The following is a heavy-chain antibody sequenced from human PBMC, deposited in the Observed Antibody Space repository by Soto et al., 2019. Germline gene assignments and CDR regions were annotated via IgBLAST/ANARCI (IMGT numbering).Heavy chain of an antibody. D-gene: IGHD1-7*01. CDR3: ARGVNGNYVGPTAYYGMDV. CDR1: GGTFSSYA. V-gene: IGHV1-69*12. Sequence: QVQLVQSGAEVKKPGSSVKVSCKASGGTFSSYAISWVRQAPGQGLEWMGGISPIFGTANYAQKFQGRVKITADEATSTAYMELSSLRSEDTAVYYCARGVNGNYVGPTAYYGMDVWGQGTTVTVSS. J-gene: IGHJ6*02. CDR2: ISPIFGTA.